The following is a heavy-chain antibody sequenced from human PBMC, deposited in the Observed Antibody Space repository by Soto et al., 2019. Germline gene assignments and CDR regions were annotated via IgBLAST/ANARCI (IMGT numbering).Heavy chain of an antibody. CDR2: IDESGKT. V-gene: IGHV4-34*01. J-gene: IGHJ4*02. CDR3: EGGDF. Sequence: QLHLQQWGPGSLKPSETLSLTCGVSGGSFSGYFWCWFRHSPGKGLEWIGEIDESGKTYYNPTFKRRLTISVDTSKHQFSLTLTSVTAADTAVYYCEGGDFWGQGTQVTVSS. CDR1: GGSFSGYF.